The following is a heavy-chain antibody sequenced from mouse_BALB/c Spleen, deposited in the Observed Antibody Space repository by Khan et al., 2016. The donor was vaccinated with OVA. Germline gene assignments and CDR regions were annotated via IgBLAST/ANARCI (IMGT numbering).Heavy chain of an antibody. J-gene: IGHJ3*01. V-gene: IGHV9-1*02. D-gene: IGHD2-4*01. Sequence: QVQLQPSGPELKKPGETVKISCKASGYTFTNFGMNWVKQAPGKALKWMGWINTSTGEPTYADDFKGRFAFSLETSASTAYLQINNLKNEDMATYFGARGLNYDGSWFAYWGQGTLVTVAA. CDR3: ARGLNYDGSWFAY. CDR2: INTSTGEP. CDR1: GYTFTNFG.